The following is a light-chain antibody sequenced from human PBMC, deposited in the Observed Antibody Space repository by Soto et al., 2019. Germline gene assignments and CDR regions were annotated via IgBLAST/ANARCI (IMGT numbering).Light chain of an antibody. J-gene: IGLJ1*01. V-gene: IGLV2-14*01. Sequence: QSVLTQPASVSGSPGQSITISCTGTSSDVSGYNYVSWYQQHPGKAPKLMFYDVSNRPSGVSNSFSGSKSGNTAFLTISGLHAEDEADYYCSSYTSSSTLYVFGTGTKVTVL. CDR1: SSDVSGYNY. CDR2: DVS. CDR3: SSYTSSSTLYV.